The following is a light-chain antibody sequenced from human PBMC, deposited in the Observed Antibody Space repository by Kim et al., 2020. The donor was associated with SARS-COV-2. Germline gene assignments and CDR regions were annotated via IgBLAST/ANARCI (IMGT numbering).Light chain of an antibody. J-gene: IGKJ1*01. CDR2: KTS. CDR1: QSISSW. Sequence: DIQMTQSPSTLSASVGDRVTITCRASQSISSWLAWYQHKPGKAPKVLIYKTSSLETGVPSRFSGSGSGTEFTLTISCLQPDDFATYYCQQYNSYPWTFGQGTKVDIK. CDR3: QQYNSYPWT. V-gene: IGKV1-5*03.